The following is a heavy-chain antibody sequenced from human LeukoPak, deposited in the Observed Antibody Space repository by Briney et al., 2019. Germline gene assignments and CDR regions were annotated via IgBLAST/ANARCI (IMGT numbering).Heavy chain of an antibody. J-gene: IGHJ6*03. CDR1: GFTFSTYG. CDR3: AKNSGYCSGGSCYSWDYYYYYMDV. CDR2: IRYDGSNK. Sequence: PGGSLRLSCAASGFTFSTYGVHWVRQAPGKGLEWVAFIRYDGSNKYYADSVKGRFTISRDNSKNTLYLQMSSLRAEDTAVYYCAKNSGYCSGGSCYSWDYYYYYMDVWGKGTTVTVSS. D-gene: IGHD2-15*01. V-gene: IGHV3-30*02.